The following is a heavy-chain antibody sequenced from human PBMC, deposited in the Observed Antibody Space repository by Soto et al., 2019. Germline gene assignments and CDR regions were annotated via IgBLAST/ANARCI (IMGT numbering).Heavy chain of an antibody. CDR2: ISYDGSNK. CDR1: GFTFSSYG. D-gene: IGHD2-21*02. CDR3: AKDIHGGNSGDNWFDP. J-gene: IGHJ5*02. Sequence: QVQLVESGGGVVQPGRSLRLSCAASGFTFSSYGMHWVRQAPCKGLEWVAVISYDGSNKYYADSVKGRFTISRHNSKNTLYLQMNSLRAEDTAVYYCAKDIHGGNSGDNWFDPWGQGTLVTVSA. V-gene: IGHV3-30*18.